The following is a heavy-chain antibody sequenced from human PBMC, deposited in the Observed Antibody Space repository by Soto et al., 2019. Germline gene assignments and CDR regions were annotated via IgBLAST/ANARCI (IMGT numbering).Heavy chain of an antibody. Sequence: QVQLVQSGAEVKKPGASVKVSCKASGYTFSTYTMHWVRQVPGQRFEWMGWVNAGNGDTRYSQKFQGRVTITRDTFATTGYMELSSLTSEDTAVYYCARASSHHDGFDMWGQGTKVTVSS. CDR3: ARASSHHDGFDM. J-gene: IGHJ3*02. CDR2: VNAGNGDT. V-gene: IGHV1-3*01. CDR1: GYTFSTYT.